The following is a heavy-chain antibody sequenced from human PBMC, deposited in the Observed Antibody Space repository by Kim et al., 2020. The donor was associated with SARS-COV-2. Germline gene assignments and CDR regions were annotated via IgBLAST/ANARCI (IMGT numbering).Heavy chain of an antibody. CDR3: ARGLGY. Sequence: NHRGSTNYNPSLKSRVTISVDTSKNQFSLKLSSVTAADTAVYYCARGLGYWGQGTLVTVSS. CDR2: NHRGST. J-gene: IGHJ4*02. V-gene: IGHV4-34*01.